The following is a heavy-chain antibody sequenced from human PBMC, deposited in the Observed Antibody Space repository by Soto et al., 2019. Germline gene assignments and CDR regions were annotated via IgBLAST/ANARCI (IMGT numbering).Heavy chain of an antibody. J-gene: IGHJ4*02. V-gene: IGHV1-18*01. Sequence: QVQLVQSGAEVKKPGASVKVSCKASGYTFASYGISWVRQAPGQGLEWMGRISGYNGNSNYAQNLQGRVTMTTDTSTSTAYMELRSLRSDDTAVYYCAREDIQDIVVVVVAPEGLGYWGQGTLVTVSS. CDR3: AREDIQDIVVVVVAPEGLGY. D-gene: IGHD2-15*01. CDR2: ISGYNGNS. CDR1: GYTFASYG.